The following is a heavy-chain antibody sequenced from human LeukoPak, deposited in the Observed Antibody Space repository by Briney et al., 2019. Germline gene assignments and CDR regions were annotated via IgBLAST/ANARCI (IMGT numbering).Heavy chain of an antibody. V-gene: IGHV3-66*01. CDR1: GFPVNAND. J-gene: IGHJ4*02. CDR3: AQRAPPY. CDR2: IYISGIT. Sequence: PGGSLRLSCIVSGFPVNANDMNWVRQAPGKGLEWVPLIYISGITKYADSVQGRFTISRDNSKNTLDLQLNGLRAEDTAVYYCAQRAPPYWGQGTQVTVSS.